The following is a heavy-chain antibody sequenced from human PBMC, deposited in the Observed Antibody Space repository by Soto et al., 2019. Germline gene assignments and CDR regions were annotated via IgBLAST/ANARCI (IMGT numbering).Heavy chain of an antibody. D-gene: IGHD6-19*01. J-gene: IGHJ2*01. Sequence: QVQLLESGGGVVQPGRSLRFFCVTSGQNFRDYGMHWVRQAPGEGPERLAVISYDGTKTYYADSVKGRFTISRDNSKTTRYLDMNILRAEDTAVYFCARDGWGSNWFYEVWGRGSLVSVSS. V-gene: IGHV3-30*03. CDR3: ARDGWGSNWFYEV. CDR1: GQNFRDYG. CDR2: ISYDGTKT.